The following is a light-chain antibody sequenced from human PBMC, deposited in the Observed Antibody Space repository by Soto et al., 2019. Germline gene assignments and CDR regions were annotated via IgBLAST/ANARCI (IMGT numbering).Light chain of an antibody. CDR3: CSYTTSNTYV. CDR1: SSDVGGSDY. CDR2: EVS. J-gene: IGLJ1*01. Sequence: ALTQPASVSGSPGQSITISCTGTSSDVGGSDYVSWYQQHPDKAPKLIISEVSDRPSGVSDRFSGSKSGNTASLTISGLQVEDEADYYCCSYTTSNTYVFGTGTKVTVL. V-gene: IGLV2-14*01.